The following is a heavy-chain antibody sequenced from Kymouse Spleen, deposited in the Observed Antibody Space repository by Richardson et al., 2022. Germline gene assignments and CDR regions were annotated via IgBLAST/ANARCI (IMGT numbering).Heavy chain of an antibody. V-gene: IGHV4-59*01. Sequence: QVQLQESGPGLVKPSETLSLTCTVSGGSISSYYWSWIRQPPGKGLEWIGYIYYSGSTNYNPSLKSRVTISVDTSKNQFSLKLSSVTAADTAVYYCARRGIAAAGYFDYWGQGTLVTVSS. J-gene: IGHJ4*02. D-gene: IGHD6-13*01. CDR2: IYYSGST. CDR1: GGSISSYY. CDR3: ARRGIAAAGYFDY.